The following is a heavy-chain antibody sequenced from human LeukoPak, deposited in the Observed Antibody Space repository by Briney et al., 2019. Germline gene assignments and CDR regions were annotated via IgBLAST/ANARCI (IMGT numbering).Heavy chain of an antibody. CDR2: IASDGSST. D-gene: IGHD3-10*02. J-gene: IGHJ4*02. V-gene: IGHV3-74*01. Sequence: GGSLRLSCAASGFTFSSYWMNWVRQAPGKGLVWVSRIASDGSSTTYADSVKGRFSISRDNAKNTLYLQMNSLRVEDTAVYYCARGRPNVNDYWGKGTLVTVSS. CDR1: GFTFSSYW. CDR3: ARGRPNVNDY.